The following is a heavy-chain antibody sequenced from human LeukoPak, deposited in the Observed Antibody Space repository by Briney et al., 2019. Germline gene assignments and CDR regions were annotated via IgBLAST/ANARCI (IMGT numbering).Heavy chain of an antibody. D-gene: IGHD4-23*01. CDR1: GGSLHNFF. Sequence: SGSPSLTCTVSGGSLHNFFWGWIREPPRKGLELIGYIYYSGSTNYNPSLKSRVTISLDTSKNQFSLKLSSVTAADTAMYYCARVSRGNSVGGDYWGQGTLVTVSS. CDR3: ARVSRGNSVGGDY. V-gene: IGHV4-59*01. J-gene: IGHJ4*02. CDR2: IYYSGST.